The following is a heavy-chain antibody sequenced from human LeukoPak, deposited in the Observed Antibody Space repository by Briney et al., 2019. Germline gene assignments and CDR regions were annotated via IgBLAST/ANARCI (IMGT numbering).Heavy chain of an antibody. V-gene: IGHV3-23*01. Sequence: GRSLRLSCAASGFTFSSYAMSWVRQAPGKGLEWVSAISGSGGSTYYADSVKGRFTISRDNSKNTLYLQMNSLRADDTAVYYCARDRLHYGEYEKTLDYWGQGTLVTVSS. CDR2: ISGSGGST. CDR1: GFTFSSYA. J-gene: IGHJ4*02. D-gene: IGHD4-17*01. CDR3: ARDRLHYGEYEKTLDY.